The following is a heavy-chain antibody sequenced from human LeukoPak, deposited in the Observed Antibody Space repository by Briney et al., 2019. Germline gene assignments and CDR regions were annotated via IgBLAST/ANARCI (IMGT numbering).Heavy chain of an antibody. J-gene: IGHJ4*02. Sequence: SETLSPTCTVSGGSISSYYWSWIRQPPGKGLEWIGYIYYSGSTNYNPSLKSRVTISVDMSKNQFSLKLSSVTAADTAVYYCARARSGYLPFDYWGQETLVTVSS. CDR3: ARARSGYLPFDY. D-gene: IGHD3-22*01. CDR1: GGSISSYY. V-gene: IGHV4-59*01. CDR2: IYYSGST.